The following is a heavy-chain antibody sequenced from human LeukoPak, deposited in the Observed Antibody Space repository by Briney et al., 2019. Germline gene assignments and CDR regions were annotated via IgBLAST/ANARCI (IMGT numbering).Heavy chain of an antibody. Sequence: GGSLRLSCAASGFTFSSYTMNWVRQAPGKGLEWVSSISRSSSYIYYADSVKGRFTISRDNAKNSLYLQMNRLRPEDAAVYYCAKAPVTTCRGAFCYPFDYWGLGTLVTVSS. CDR3: AKAPVTTCRGAFCYPFDY. CDR2: ISRSSSYI. D-gene: IGHD2-15*01. V-gene: IGHV3-21*04. CDR1: GFTFSSYT. J-gene: IGHJ4*02.